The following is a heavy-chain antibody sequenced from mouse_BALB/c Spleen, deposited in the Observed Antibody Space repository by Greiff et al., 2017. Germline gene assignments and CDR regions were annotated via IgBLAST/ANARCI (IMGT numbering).Heavy chain of an antibody. J-gene: IGHJ4*01. CDR2: IDPYNGGT. CDR1: GYAFTSYN. Sequence: EVQLQQSGPELVKPGASVKVSCKASGYAFTSYNMYWVKQSHGKSLEWIGYIDPYNGGTSYNQKFKGKATMTVDKSSSTAYMELARLTSEDSAIYYCARSGGRRYAMDYWGQGTSVTVSS. D-gene: IGHD2-12*01. CDR3: ARSGGRRYAMDY. V-gene: IGHV1S135*01.